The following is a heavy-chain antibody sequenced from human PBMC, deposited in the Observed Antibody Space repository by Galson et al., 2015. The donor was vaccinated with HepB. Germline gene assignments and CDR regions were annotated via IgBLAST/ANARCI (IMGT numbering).Heavy chain of an antibody. CDR1: GFIFSRYG. V-gene: IGHV3-30*02. D-gene: IGHD3-9*01. Sequence: SLRLSCAASGFIFSRYGMHWVRQSPGKGLEWVAFIRYDGTDKSYADTVKGRFTISRDNSKSTLYLQMNSLRVEDTAVYYCANPYYEILTSNPWGQGTLVTVST. CDR2: IRYDGTDK. J-gene: IGHJ5*02. CDR3: ANPYYEILTSNP.